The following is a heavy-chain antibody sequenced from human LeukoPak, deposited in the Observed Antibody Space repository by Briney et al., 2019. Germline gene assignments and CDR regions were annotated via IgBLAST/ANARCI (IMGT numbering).Heavy chain of an antibody. CDR1: GFTFSSYW. J-gene: IGHJ3*02. CDR3: ARTITYYDFWSGSPVFDI. V-gene: IGHV3-7*01. Sequence: TGGSLRLSCAASGFTFSSYWMSWVRQAPGKGLEWVANIKQDGSEKYYLDSVKGRFTISRDNAKNSLYLQMNSLRAEDTAVYYCARTITYYDFWSGSPVFDIWGQGTMVTVSS. CDR2: IKQDGSEK. D-gene: IGHD3-3*01.